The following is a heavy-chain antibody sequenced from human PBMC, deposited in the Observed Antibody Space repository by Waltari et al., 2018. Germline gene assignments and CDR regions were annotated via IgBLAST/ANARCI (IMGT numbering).Heavy chain of an antibody. V-gene: IGHV3-9*03. CDR1: GFTFDDYA. J-gene: IGHJ6*03. CDR2: ISWNSGSI. CDR3: AKDILEVGATTRYYYYYYMDV. D-gene: IGHD1-26*01. Sequence: EVQLVESGGGLVQPGRSLRLSCAASGFTFDDYAMHWVRQAPGKGLEWVSGISWNSGSIGYADSVKGRFTISRDNAKNSLYLQMNSLRAEDMALYYCAKDILEVGATTRYYYYYYMDVWGKGTTVTISS.